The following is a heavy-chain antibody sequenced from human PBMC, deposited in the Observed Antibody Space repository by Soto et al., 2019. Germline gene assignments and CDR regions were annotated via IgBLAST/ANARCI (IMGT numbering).Heavy chain of an antibody. CDR1: GFTFSSYG. D-gene: IGHD2-2*01. J-gene: IGHJ3*02. CDR2: ISYDGSNK. Sequence: GGSLRLSCAASGFTFSSYGMHWVRQAPGKGLEWVAVISYDGSNKYYADSVKGRFTISRDNSKSTLYLQMNSLRAEDTAVYYCAKDEGVRVVPAATDAFDIWGQGTMVTVSS. CDR3: AKDEGVRVVPAATDAFDI. V-gene: IGHV3-30*18.